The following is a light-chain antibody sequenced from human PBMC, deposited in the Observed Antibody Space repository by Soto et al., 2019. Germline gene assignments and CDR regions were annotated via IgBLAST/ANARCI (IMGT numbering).Light chain of an antibody. J-gene: IGKJ1*01. Sequence: ESVLTQSPGTLSLSPGERATLSCRASQSVSSNYLAWYQQKPGQAPRLLIYGASSRATGIPDRFSGSGSGTDFTLTISRLEPEDFAVYYCQHYNSYSEAFGQGTKVDIK. CDR2: GAS. CDR3: QHYNSYSEA. V-gene: IGKV3-20*01. CDR1: QSVSSNY.